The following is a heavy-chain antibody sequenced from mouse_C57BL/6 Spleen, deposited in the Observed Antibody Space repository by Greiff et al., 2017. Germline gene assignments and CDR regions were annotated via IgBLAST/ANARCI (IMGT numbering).Heavy chain of an antibody. J-gene: IGHJ1*03. CDR1: GYTFTDYY. V-gene: IGHV1-76*01. Sequence: QVQLQQSGAELVRPGASVKLSCKASGYTFTDYYINWVKQRPGQGLEWIARIYPGSGNTYYNEKFKGKATLTAEKSSSTAYMQLSSLTSEDSAVYFCAREVGYFDVWGTGTTVTVSS. CDR3: AREVGYFDV. CDR2: IYPGSGNT.